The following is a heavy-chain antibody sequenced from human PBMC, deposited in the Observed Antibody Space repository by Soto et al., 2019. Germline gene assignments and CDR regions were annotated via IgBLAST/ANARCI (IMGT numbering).Heavy chain of an antibody. D-gene: IGHD1-1*01. Sequence: QVQVVESGGGVVQPGASLRLSCEASGFPFGSHGMHWVRQAPGKGLEWGGVLWYDGSHEDYADSVRGRFTISRDDSKNTLYLQMDNLRGEDTGIYYCARDVAATGAARWRDPGGQGTLVSVSS. CDR2: LWYDGSHE. V-gene: IGHV3-33*01. CDR3: ARDVAATGAARWRDP. J-gene: IGHJ5*02. CDR1: GFPFGSHG.